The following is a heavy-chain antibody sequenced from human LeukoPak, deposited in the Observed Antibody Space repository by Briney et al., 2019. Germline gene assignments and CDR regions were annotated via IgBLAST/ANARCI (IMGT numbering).Heavy chain of an antibody. Sequence: PSETLSLTCTVAGGSISSYYWSWIRQPPGKELEWIGYIYYSGSTNYNPSLKSRVTISVDTSKNQFSLKLSSVTAADTAVYYCARQSSSGWYRGAFDIWGQGTMVTVSS. J-gene: IGHJ3*02. CDR1: GGSISSYY. D-gene: IGHD6-19*01. CDR3: ARQSSSGWYRGAFDI. CDR2: IYYSGST. V-gene: IGHV4-59*08.